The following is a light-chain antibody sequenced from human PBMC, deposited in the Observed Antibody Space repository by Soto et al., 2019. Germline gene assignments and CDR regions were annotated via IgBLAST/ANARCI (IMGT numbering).Light chain of an antibody. CDR1: QSININ. CDR3: QQYQNRPPLT. Sequence: EVLMTQSPATLSVSPGERVTLSCRASQSININLAWYQQKPGQAPRVLIYGASSRASGIPDRFSGSGSGTDFTLTISRLEHDDFAFYYCQQYQNRPPLTFGGGTRVEIK. CDR2: GAS. V-gene: IGKV3D-15*01. J-gene: IGKJ4*01.